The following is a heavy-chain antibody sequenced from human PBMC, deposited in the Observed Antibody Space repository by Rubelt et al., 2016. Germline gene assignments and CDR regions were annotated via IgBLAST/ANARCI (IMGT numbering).Heavy chain of an antibody. V-gene: IGHV1-46*01. CDR1: GYTFTSYY. J-gene: IGHJ4*02. CDR2: INPSGGST. Sequence: QVQLVQSGAEVKKPGASVKVSCKASGYTFTSYYMHWVRQAPGQGLEWMGIINPSGGSTSYVQKFQGRVTMTRDTSTSTVYMELSRLRSEDTAVYYCAREQETTVTIEGVLGYWGQGTLVTVSS. D-gene: IGHD4-17*01. CDR3: AREQETTVTIEGVLGY.